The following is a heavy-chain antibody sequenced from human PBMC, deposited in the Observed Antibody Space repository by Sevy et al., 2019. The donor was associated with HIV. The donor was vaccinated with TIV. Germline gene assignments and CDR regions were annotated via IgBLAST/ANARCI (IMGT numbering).Heavy chain of an antibody. D-gene: IGHD2-2*01. CDR2: IYPGDSDI. V-gene: IGHV5-51*01. CDR3: ARQILGDSSTWYFLDAFDI. Sequence: GESLNISCKGSGYSFTKYWIGWVRQMPGKGLEWMGIIYPGDSDIRYSPSFPGQVTFSVDKSISTAYLQWSSLKASDTAMYYCARQILGDSSTWYFLDAFDIWGQGTMVTVSS. CDR1: GYSFTKYW. J-gene: IGHJ3*02.